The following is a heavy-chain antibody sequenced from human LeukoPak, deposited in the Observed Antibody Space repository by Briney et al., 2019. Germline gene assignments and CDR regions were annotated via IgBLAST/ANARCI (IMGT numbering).Heavy chain of an antibody. CDR1: GGSISGSNY. V-gene: IGHV4-39*01. CDR2: ISYSGTT. J-gene: IGHJ3*02. Sequence: PETLSLTCAVSGGSISGSNYGGWIRQPPGKGLEWIGSISYSGTTYYNPSLGSRVALSVDPSTNQFSLKVTSVTAADTPVYYCARHPRSGYKYRFDAFDIWGQGTTVTVSS. CDR3: ARHPRSGYKYRFDAFDI. D-gene: IGHD5-18*01.